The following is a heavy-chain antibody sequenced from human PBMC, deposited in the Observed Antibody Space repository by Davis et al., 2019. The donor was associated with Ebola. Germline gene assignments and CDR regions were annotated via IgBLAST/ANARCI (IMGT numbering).Heavy chain of an antibody. V-gene: IGHV3-15*01. CDR2: IKSKSQGGTT. J-gene: IGHJ4*02. CDR1: GFAFSNYE. CDR3: ARGPLTALDY. D-gene: IGHD3-9*01. Sequence: GGSLRLSCAASGFAFSNYELNWVRQAPGKGLEWVGLIKSKSQGGTTEYSAPVKDRFTISRDDSKNTLFLQMHGLKTEDTAVYYCARGPLTALDYWGQGTLVTVSS.